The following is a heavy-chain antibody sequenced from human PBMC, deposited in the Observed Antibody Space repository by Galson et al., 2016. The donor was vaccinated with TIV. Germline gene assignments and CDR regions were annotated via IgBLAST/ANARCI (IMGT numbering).Heavy chain of an antibody. V-gene: IGHV6-1*01. CDR1: GDSASSTSAA. D-gene: IGHD3-3*01. J-gene: IGHJ4*02. CDR3: ARGAPSVFGVIMTLDY. Sequence: CAISGDSASSTSAAWNWIRQSPSRGLEWLGRTYYRSTWYNDYAASLKRRITINPDTSKNQFSLQLTSVTPEDAAVYYCARGAPSVFGVIMTLDYWGQGTPVTVSS. CDR2: TYYRSTWYN.